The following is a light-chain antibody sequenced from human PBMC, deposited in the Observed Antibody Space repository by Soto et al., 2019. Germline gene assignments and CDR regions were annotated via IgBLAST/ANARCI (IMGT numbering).Light chain of an antibody. Sequence: QSVLTQPASVSGSPGQSITISCTWTSSDVGAYNYVSWYQQYPGKAPKLMIYEVSNGPSGDSNRFSGSKSGNTASLTISGLQAEDEADYHCTSYTTNTALVFGTGTKVTV. CDR2: EVS. V-gene: IGLV2-14*01. J-gene: IGLJ1*01. CDR3: TSYTTNTALV. CDR1: SSDVGAYNY.